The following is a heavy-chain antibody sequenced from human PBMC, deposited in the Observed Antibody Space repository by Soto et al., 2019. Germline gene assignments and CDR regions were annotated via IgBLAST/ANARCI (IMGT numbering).Heavy chain of an antibody. V-gene: IGHV3-15*07. Sequence: EVRLVESGGGLVKPGGSLILSCAASGFTFNIAWMKWVRQAPGKGLEWVGFIRRGTDGGTTGYAAPVKGRFAISRDDSKNTLYLQIDSVNYEDTAVYDCSAIYAGSGGGFWGQGTPVTVSS. CDR2: IRRGTDGGTT. CDR1: GFTFNIAW. J-gene: IGHJ4*02. CDR3: SAIYAGSGGGF. D-gene: IGHD2-2*02.